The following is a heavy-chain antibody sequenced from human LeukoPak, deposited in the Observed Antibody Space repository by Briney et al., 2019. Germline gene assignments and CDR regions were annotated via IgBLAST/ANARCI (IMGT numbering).Heavy chain of an antibody. J-gene: IGHJ4*02. CDR1: GFTFSSYA. CDR2: ISYDGSNK. D-gene: IGHD2-2*01. Sequence: GGSLRPSCAASGFTFSSYAMHWVRQAPGKGLEWVAVISYDGSNKYYADSVKGRFTISRDNSKNTLYLQMNSLRAEDTAVYYCARDYCSSTSCHRPLDYWGQGTLVTVSS. V-gene: IGHV3-30-3*01. CDR3: ARDYCSSTSCHRPLDY.